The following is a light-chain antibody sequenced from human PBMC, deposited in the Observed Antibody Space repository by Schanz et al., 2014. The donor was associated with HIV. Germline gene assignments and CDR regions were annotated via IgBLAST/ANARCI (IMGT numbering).Light chain of an antibody. CDR2: EAS. CDR1: QSISEW. Sequence: DIQMTQSPSTLSASVGDRITITCRASQSISEWLAWYQQKPGQAPNLLISEASTLESGVPSRFSGTGSGTEFSLTITGLLPDDFATYFCQQYSDFSITFGQGTRLDFK. J-gene: IGKJ5*01. V-gene: IGKV1-5*03. CDR3: QQYSDFSIT.